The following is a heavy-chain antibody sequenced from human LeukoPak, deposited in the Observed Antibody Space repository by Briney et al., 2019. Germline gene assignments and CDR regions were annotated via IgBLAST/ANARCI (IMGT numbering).Heavy chain of an antibody. CDR2: IYPDDSNT. CDR1: GYNFPDFW. Sequence: GESLKISCKASGYNFPDFWIAWVRQMPGKGLEWMGIIYPDDSNTRYSPSFQGQVTISADKSISTAYLQWSSLKASDTAMYYCARRDPDSSGYYFDYWGQGTLVTVSS. J-gene: IGHJ4*02. V-gene: IGHV5-51*01. CDR3: ARRDPDSSGYYFDY. D-gene: IGHD3-22*01.